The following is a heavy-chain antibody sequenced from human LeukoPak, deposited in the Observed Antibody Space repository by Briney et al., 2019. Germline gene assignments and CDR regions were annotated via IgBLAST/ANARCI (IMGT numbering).Heavy chain of an antibody. Sequence: GGSLRLSCVAYGFTFSSYETNCVRQAPGKGLEWVSYISSGGRGKDYADSVKGRFTISRDNAKNSLYLQMNSLRAEDTAVYYCARDLRGYQDYWGQGTLVSVSS. CDR3: ARDLRGYQDY. V-gene: IGHV3-48*03. CDR2: ISSGGRGK. CDR1: GFTFSSYE. J-gene: IGHJ4*02. D-gene: IGHD2-2*01.